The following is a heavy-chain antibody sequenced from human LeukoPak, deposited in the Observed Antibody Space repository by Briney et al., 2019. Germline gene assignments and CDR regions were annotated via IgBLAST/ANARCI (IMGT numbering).Heavy chain of an antibody. Sequence: SETLSLTCTVSGGSISSYYWSWIRQPPGKGLEWIGYIYYSGSTSYNPSLKSRVTISVDTSKNQFSLKLSSVTAADTAVYYCARAVGGYTFYYYYYMDVWGKGTTVAVSS. V-gene: IGHV4-59*01. CDR1: GGSISSYY. D-gene: IGHD5-24*01. J-gene: IGHJ6*03. CDR3: ARAVGGYTFYYYYYMDV. CDR2: IYYSGST.